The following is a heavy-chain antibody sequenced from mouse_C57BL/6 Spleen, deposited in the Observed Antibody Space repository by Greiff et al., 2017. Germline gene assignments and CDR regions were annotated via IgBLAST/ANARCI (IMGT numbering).Heavy chain of an antibody. CDR1: GYSFTGYY. J-gene: IGHJ2*01. CDR2: LNPSTGGT. CDR3: ARHYDGSSYDY. D-gene: IGHD1-1*01. Sequence: EVQLQQSGPELVKPGASVKISCKASGYSFTGYYMHWVKQSPEKCLEWIGVLNPSTGGTTYNQKFKAKATMTVDKSSSTAYMQLKSLTSEDSAVYYGARHYDGSSYDYWGQGTTLTVSS. V-gene: IGHV1-42*01.